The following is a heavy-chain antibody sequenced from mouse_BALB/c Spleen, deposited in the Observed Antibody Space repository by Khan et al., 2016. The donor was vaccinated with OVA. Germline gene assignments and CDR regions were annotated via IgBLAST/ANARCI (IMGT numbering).Heavy chain of an antibody. V-gene: IGHV1-61*01. CDR2: IDPSDSET. CDR1: GYTFTSFW. J-gene: IGHJ3*01. CDR3: ARGGYGTSFAY. D-gene: IGHD2-10*02. Sequence: QVQLQQPGAELVRPGASVKLSCKASGYTFTSFWMNWVTERPGQGLEWLGMIDPSDSETHYNQMFKAKATLTVDKSSSTAYMQLSGLTSEDSAVYYCARGGYGTSFAYWGQGTLVTVSA.